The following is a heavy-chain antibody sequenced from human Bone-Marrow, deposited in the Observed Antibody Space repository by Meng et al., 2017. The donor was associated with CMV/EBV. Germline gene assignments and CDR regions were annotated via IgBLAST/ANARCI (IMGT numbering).Heavy chain of an antibody. CDR3: AKDGGDDDFWSGGGDDGRDV. V-gene: IGHV3-23*01. Sequence: GESLKISCASSEFTFSSHWMTWVRQAPGKGLEWVSAISGSGGSTYYADSVKGRFTISRDKSKNTLYLQMNSLRAEDTAVYYCAKDGGDDDFWSGGGDDGRDVWGQGTTVTVSS. CDR2: ISGSGGST. CDR1: EFTFSSHW. D-gene: IGHD3-3*01. J-gene: IGHJ6*02.